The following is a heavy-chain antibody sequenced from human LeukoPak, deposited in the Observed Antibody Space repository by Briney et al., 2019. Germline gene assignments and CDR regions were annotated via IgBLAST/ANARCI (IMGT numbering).Heavy chain of an antibody. CDR2: ISSSGSTI. CDR3: ARAVRYSGYVIDY. Sequence: GGSLRLSCAASGSTFSDYYMSWIRQAPGKGLEWVSYISSSGSTIYYADSVKGRFTISRDNAKNSLYLQMNSLRAEDTAVYYCARAVRYSGYVIDYWGQGTLVTVSS. D-gene: IGHD5-12*01. CDR1: GSTFSDYY. V-gene: IGHV3-11*01. J-gene: IGHJ4*02.